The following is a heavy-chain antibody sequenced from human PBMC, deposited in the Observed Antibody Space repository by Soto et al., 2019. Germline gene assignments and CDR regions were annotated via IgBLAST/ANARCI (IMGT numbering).Heavy chain of an antibody. D-gene: IGHD3-22*01. J-gene: IGHJ4*02. Sequence: PSETLSLTCAVYGGSFSGYYWSWIRQPPGKGLEWIGEINHSGSTNYNPSLKSRVTISVDTSKNQFSLKLSSVTAADTAVYYCASTVIDLYDSSGYYPYYFDYWGQGTLVTVSS. CDR3: ASTVIDLYDSSGYYPYYFDY. CDR1: GGSFSGYY. V-gene: IGHV4-34*01. CDR2: INHSGST.